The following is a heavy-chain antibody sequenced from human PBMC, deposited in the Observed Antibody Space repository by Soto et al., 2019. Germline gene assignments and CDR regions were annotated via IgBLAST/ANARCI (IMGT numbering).Heavy chain of an antibody. D-gene: IGHD6-19*01. CDR2: INSDGSST. Sequence: EVQLVESGGGLVQPGGSLRLSCAASGFTFSSYWMHWVRQAPGKGLVWVSRINSDGSSTSYADSVKGRFTISRDNAKNXXYLQMNSLRAEDTAVYYCASERSGWYLDYYYGMDVWGQGTTVTVSS. J-gene: IGHJ6*02. CDR3: ASERSGWYLDYYYGMDV. V-gene: IGHV3-74*01. CDR1: GFTFSSYW.